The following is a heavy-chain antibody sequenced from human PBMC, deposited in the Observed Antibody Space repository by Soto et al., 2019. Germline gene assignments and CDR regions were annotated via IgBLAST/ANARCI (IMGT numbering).Heavy chain of an antibody. V-gene: IGHV4-39*01. Sequence: QLQLQESGPGLVKPSETLSLTCTVSGGSTSSTSYYWGWIRQSPGKGLEWIGSIYYSGITYYNPSLKSLVNISVNTSKNQVSLRLNSVTTTDTAVYYCARRGGVQFYWFFDLWGRGTPVTVSS. CDR2: IYYSGIT. CDR1: GGSTSSTSYY. D-gene: IGHD2-8*02. J-gene: IGHJ2*01. CDR3: ARRGGVQFYWFFDL.